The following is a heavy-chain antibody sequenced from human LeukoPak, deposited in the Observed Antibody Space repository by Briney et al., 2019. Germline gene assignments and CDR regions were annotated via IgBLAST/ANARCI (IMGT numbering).Heavy chain of an antibody. Sequence: GGSLRLSCVASGFTFTTSAIHWVRQAPGRGLEFVSGISANDITYYSNSVKGRVSISRDNSRSTVSLQTESLRVDDMAVYYCARMAGADGLYYYDSWGQGTLVTVSS. CDR2: ISANDIT. CDR1: GFTFTTSA. CDR3: ARMAGADGLYYYDS. V-gene: IGHV3-64*01. J-gene: IGHJ4*02. D-gene: IGHD6-19*01.